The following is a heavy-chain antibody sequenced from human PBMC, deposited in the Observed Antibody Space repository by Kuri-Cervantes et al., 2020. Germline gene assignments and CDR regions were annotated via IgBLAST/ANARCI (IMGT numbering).Heavy chain of an antibody. V-gene: IGHV3-21*01. Sequence: GGSLRLSCTTSGFTFGDYTMNWFRQAPGKGLQWVSSISSSSSYIYYADSVKGRFTISRDNAKNSLDLQMNSLRAEDTAVYYCAKSGAWTFDHWGQGSLVTVSS. D-gene: IGHD2-21*02. CDR2: ISSSSSYI. CDR3: AKSGAWTFDH. J-gene: IGHJ4*02. CDR1: GFTFGDYT.